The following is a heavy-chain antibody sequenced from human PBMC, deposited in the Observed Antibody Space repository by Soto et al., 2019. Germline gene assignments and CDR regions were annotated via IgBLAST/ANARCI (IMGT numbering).Heavy chain of an antibody. V-gene: IGHV1-18*01. Sequence: QVHLVKSGAEVKKPGASVKVSCKGSGYAFTTYGITWVRQAPGQGLEWMGWISAHNGNTNYAQKLQGRVTVTRDTSTSTAYMELRSLRSDDTAVYYCARGRYGDYWGQGALVTVS. CDR1: GYAFTTYG. CDR3: ARGRYGDY. J-gene: IGHJ4*02. D-gene: IGHD1-1*01. CDR2: ISAHNGNT.